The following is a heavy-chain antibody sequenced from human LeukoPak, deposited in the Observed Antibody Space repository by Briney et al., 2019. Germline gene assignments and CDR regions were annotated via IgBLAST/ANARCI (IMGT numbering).Heavy chain of an antibody. Sequence: ASVKVSCKVSGYTLTELSMHWVRQAPGQGLEWMGWINPNSGGTNYAQKFQGRVTMTRDTSISTAYMELSRLRSDDTAVYYCARYYYDSSGYYYYYYYMDVWGKGTTVTISS. CDR2: INPNSGGT. D-gene: IGHD3-22*01. V-gene: IGHV1-2*02. CDR1: GYTLTELS. CDR3: ARYYYDSSGYYYYYYYMDV. J-gene: IGHJ6*03.